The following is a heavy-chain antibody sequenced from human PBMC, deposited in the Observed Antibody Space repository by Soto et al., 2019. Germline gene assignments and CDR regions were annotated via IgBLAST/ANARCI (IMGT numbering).Heavy chain of an antibody. CDR2: ISSSNRTI. CDR3: AREGWPLLQTGMDV. CDR1: VFTFRRYS. J-gene: IGHJ6*02. V-gene: IGHV3-48*02. Sequence: WWSLRLSCSASVFTFRRYSMNWFRQATGKGLEWVSYISSSNRTINYADSVKGRFIISRDNAKNSLYLQMHSLRDEDTAVYYCAREGWPLLQTGMDVWGQGTTVTVSS. D-gene: IGHD2-15*01.